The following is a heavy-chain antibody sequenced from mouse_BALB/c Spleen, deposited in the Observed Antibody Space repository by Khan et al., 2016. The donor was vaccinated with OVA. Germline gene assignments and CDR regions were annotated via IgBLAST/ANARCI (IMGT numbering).Heavy chain of an antibody. Sequence: QIQLVQSGPELKKPGETVKISCKASGYTFTNYGMDWVKQAPGKGLKWMGWINTYTGEPTYVDDFKGRFAFSLETSATTAYLQINNLKNEDTATFFCARREYYYFFAYWGQGTLVTVSA. J-gene: IGHJ3*01. V-gene: IGHV9-3-1*01. CDR2: INTYTGEP. CDR1: GYTFTNYG. CDR3: ARREYYYFFAY. D-gene: IGHD2-4*01.